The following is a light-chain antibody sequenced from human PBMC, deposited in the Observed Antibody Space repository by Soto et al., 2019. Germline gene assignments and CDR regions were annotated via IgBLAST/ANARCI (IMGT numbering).Light chain of an antibody. Sequence: DIQMTQSPSTLSASVGDRVTITCRASQSISNLLAWYQQKPGKAPKLLIYKASSLESGVPSRFSGSGSGTEFTLTISSLQPDDFATYYCQQYHRYWTFGLGTKVEIK. CDR3: QQYHRYWT. J-gene: IGKJ1*01. CDR1: QSISNL. V-gene: IGKV1-5*03. CDR2: KAS.